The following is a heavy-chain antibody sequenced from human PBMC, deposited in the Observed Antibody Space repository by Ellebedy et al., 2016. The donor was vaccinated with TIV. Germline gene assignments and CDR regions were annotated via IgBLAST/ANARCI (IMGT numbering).Heavy chain of an antibody. D-gene: IGHD3-10*01. Sequence: GESLKISXAASGFTFSRAWMTWVRQAPGKGLEWVGRLKSYSDGGRTDYAAPVKGRFTMSRDDSKNTLYLQMNSLKTEDTGVYYCLADPEDYYALQMWGQGTMVTVSS. V-gene: IGHV3-15*01. CDR3: LADPEDYYALQM. CDR1: GFTFSRAW. J-gene: IGHJ3*02. CDR2: LKSYSDGGRT.